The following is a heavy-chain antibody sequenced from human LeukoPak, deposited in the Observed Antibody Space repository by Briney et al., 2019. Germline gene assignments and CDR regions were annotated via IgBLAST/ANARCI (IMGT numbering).Heavy chain of an antibody. Sequence: GASVKVSCKASGYTFTSYYMHWVRQAPGQGLEWMGIINPSGGSTSYAQKFQGRVTMTRDTSTSTVYMELSSLRAEDTAVYYCARGSNKFSRYYDSSGYPDAFDIWGQGTMVTVSS. CDR2: INPSGGST. CDR1: GYTFTSYY. CDR3: ARGSNKFSRYYDSSGYPDAFDI. D-gene: IGHD3-22*01. J-gene: IGHJ3*02. V-gene: IGHV1-46*01.